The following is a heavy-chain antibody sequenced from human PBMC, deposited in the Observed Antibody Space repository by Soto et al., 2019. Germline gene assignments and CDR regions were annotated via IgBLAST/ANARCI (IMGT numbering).Heavy chain of an antibody. V-gene: IGHV4-59*01. D-gene: IGHD5-12*01. CDR1: GGSISSYY. CDR2: IYYSGST. Sequence: SEPLSLTCTVSGGSISSYYWSWIRQPPGKGLEWIGYIYYSGSTNYNPSLKSRVTISVDTSKNQFSLKLSSVTAADTAVYYCARGIRYSYGMDVWGQGTTVTVSS. J-gene: IGHJ6*02. CDR3: ARGIRYSYGMDV.